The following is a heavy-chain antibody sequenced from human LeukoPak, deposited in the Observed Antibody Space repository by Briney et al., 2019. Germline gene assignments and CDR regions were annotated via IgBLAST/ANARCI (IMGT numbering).Heavy chain of an antibody. V-gene: IGHV6-1*01. CDR2: TYYRSKLYH. J-gene: IGHJ3*02. Sequence: SQTLSLTCVLSGDTFSSNGVAWNWSRPSPSRGLEWLGRTYYRSKLYHGITINPDPSKNLFSLQLNSVTPEDTAVYYCARGKYSAFDIWGQGTMVTVSS. CDR1: GDTFSSNGVA. CDR3: ARGKYSAFDI. D-gene: IGHD2-21*01.